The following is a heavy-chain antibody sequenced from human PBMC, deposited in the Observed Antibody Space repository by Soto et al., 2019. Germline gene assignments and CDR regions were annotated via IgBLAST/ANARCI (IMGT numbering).Heavy chain of an antibody. Sequence: PGGSLRLSCAASGFTSRNYWMSWVRQAPGKGLEWVANIKQDGSEKFYVDSVKGRFTISRDNPKNSLYLQMNSLRAEDTAVYYCTRGTDLGYCTRSSCSGMDVWGPGPTVTVS. D-gene: IGHD2-15*01. CDR1: GFTSRNYW. CDR2: IKQDGSEK. CDR3: TRGTDLGYCTRSSCSGMDV. J-gene: IGHJ6*02. V-gene: IGHV3-7*03.